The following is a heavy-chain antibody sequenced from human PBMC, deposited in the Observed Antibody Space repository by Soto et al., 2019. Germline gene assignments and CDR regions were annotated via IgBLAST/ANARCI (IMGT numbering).Heavy chain of an antibody. D-gene: IGHD3-3*01. CDR1: GGSFKSGSYS. J-gene: IGHJ4*02. V-gene: IGHV4-61*01. Sequence: WETLTLTCTASGGSFKSGSYSWGWIGQPPGKGLEWIGYVYHTGRTSYNTSLKSRVSLSMNTSKNQFPLNLDSVAAADPAVYFCARYFSYFDTWGQGTLVTVSS. CDR2: VYHTGRT. CDR3: ARYFSYFDT.